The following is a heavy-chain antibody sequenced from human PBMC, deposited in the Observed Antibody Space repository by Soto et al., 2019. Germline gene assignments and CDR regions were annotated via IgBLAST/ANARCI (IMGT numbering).Heavy chain of an antibody. V-gene: IGHV4-31*03. J-gene: IGHJ5*02. CDR3: ARDRQDYTSSSRSGNWFYP. CDR1: GGSISRVGYY. D-gene: IGHD6-6*01. Sequence: TLSLTCTVSGGSISRVGYYWSGIRQHPGTGLECIGYIYYSGSTYYDPSLKSRVTISVDTSKNQFSLKRSSVTAADTAVYYCARDRQDYTSSSRSGNWFYPWGQGTLVTVSS. CDR2: IYYSGST.